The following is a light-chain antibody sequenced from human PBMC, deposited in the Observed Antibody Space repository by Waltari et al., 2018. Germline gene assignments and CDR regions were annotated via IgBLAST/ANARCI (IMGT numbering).Light chain of an antibody. CDR3: SSYTTRGTWV. Sequence: QSALTQPASVSGSPGQSITLSRTGAFSDVGAYDYLSWYQQLPGRAPKLLIYDVSHRPSGVSDRLSGSKSGNTASLTISGLQPEDEADYYCSSYTTRGTWVFGGGTKLTVL. CDR2: DVS. V-gene: IGLV2-14*03. J-gene: IGLJ3*02. CDR1: FSDVGAYDY.